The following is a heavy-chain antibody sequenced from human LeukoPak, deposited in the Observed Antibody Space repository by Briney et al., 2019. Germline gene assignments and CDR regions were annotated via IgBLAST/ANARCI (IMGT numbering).Heavy chain of an antibody. V-gene: IGHV4-59*01. CDR2: IYYSGST. CDR3: ARSVAAAGTQRYTWFDP. Sequence: SETLSLTCTVSGDSISSYYWSWIRQPPGKGLEGMGYIYYSGSTNYNPSRKSRVTISVDTSKNQLSLKLNVVTAADTAVYYCARSVAAAGTQRYTWFDPWGQGTLVTVSS. D-gene: IGHD6-13*01. J-gene: IGHJ5*02. CDR1: GDSISSYY.